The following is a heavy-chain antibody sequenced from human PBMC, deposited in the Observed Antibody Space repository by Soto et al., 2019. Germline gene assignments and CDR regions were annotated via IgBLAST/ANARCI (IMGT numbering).Heavy chain of an antibody. CDR1: GFTFSSYG. J-gene: IGHJ4*02. D-gene: IGHD6-19*01. CDR2: ISYDGSNK. V-gene: IGHV3-30*18. CDR3: AKDRIAVAGEGFGY. Sequence: QVQLVESGGGVVQPGRSLRLSCAASGFTFSSYGMHWVRQAPGKGLEWVAVISYDGSNKYYADSVKGRFTISRDNSKNTLYLQMNSLRAEDTAVYYCAKDRIAVAGEGFGYWGQGTLVTVSS.